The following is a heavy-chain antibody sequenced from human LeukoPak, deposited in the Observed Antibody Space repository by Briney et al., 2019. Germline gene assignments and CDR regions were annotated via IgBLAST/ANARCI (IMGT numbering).Heavy chain of an antibody. V-gene: IGHV3-23*01. Sequence: HTGGSLRLSCAASGLTFSSYAMSWVRQAPGKGLEWVSGISGSGGGTYYTDSVKGRFTISRDNSKNTLYLQMNSLRPEDTAVYYCAPKPRCSDNSCSFFDYWGQGTLVTVSS. CDR2: ISGSGGGT. D-gene: IGHD2-2*01. CDR1: GLTFSSYA. CDR3: APKPRCSDNSCSFFDY. J-gene: IGHJ4*02.